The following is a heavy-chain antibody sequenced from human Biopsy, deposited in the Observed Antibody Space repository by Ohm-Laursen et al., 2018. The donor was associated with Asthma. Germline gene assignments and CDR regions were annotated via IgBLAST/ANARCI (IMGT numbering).Heavy chain of an antibody. J-gene: IGHJ4*02. D-gene: IGHD2-21*02. V-gene: IGHV4-59*01. CDR2: VYYSGST. Sequence: VTLSLTCTVSGGSINNFYWSWIRQPPGKGLESIGHVYYSGSTNYNPSLKSRVTISIDASKSQFSLKLTSVTAADTAVYYCARGVDRVTGLLDHFDSWGQGTLVTVSS. CDR1: GGSINNFY. CDR3: ARGVDRVTGLLDHFDS.